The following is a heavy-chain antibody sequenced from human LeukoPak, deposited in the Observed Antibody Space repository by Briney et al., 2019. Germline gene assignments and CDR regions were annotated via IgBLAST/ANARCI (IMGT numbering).Heavy chain of an antibody. CDR1: GYTFTAYY. CDR3: ARARGWYNDY. V-gene: IGHV1-2*02. J-gene: IGHJ4*02. Sequence: ASVKVSCKTSGYTFTAYYIHWLRQAPGQRPEWMAWINPNSGGSYFAHKFQGRITLTRDTSISTVYMELSRLRFDDTAVYYCARARGWYNDYWGQGTLVTVSS. CDR2: INPNSGGS. D-gene: IGHD6-19*01.